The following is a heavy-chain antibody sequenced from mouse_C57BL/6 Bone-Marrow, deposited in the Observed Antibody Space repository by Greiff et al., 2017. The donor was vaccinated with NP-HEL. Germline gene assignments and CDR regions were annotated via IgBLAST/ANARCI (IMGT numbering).Heavy chain of an antibody. J-gene: IGHJ2*01. Sequence: QVQLQQSGPELVRPGASVKISCKAPGYTFTSHWMQWVRQRPGQGLEWVGEIFPGSGSTYYNEKFKGKATLTVDTSSSTAYMQLSSLTSEDSAVYFCARETGGDYDGLDYFDYWGQGTTLTVSS. CDR1: GYTFTSHW. V-gene: IGHV1-56*01. CDR3: ARETGGDYDGLDYFDY. D-gene: IGHD2-4*01. CDR2: IFPGSGST.